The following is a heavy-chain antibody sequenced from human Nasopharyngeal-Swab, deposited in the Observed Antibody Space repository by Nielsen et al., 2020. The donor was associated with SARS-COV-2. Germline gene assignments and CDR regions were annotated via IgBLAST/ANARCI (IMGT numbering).Heavy chain of an antibody. Sequence: WIRQPPGKGLEWIGSIYYSGSTYYNPSLKSRVTISVDTSKNQFSLKLSSVTAADTAVYYCARNNPGSLVNYYYYMDVRGKGTTVTVSS. CDR3: ARNNPGSLVNYYYYMDV. D-gene: IGHD3-16*01. CDR2: IYYSGST. J-gene: IGHJ6*03. V-gene: IGHV4-39*01.